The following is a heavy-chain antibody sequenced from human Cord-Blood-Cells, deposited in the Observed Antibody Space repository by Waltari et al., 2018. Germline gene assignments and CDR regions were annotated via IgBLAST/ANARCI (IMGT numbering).Heavy chain of an antibody. D-gene: IGHD3-10*01. V-gene: IGHV4-31*03. CDR3: ARGGVKNNWFDP. CDR2: IYYSGST. Sequence: QVQLQESGPGLVKPSQTLSLTCTVSGGSISSGGYYWSWLRQHPGKGLEWIGYIYYSGSTYYNPSLKSRVTISVDTSKNQFSLKLSSVTAADTAVYYCARGGVKNNWFDPWGQGTLVTVSS. J-gene: IGHJ5*02. CDR1: GGSISSGGYY.